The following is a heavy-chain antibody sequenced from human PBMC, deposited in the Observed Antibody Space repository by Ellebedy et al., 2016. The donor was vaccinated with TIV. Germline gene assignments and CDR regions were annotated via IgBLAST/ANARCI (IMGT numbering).Heavy chain of an antibody. CDR3: ARHGQFDY. Sequence: SETLSLTXAVSGGSITTKSYYWGWLRQPPGKGLVWIGAVYYSGSTYYNPSLKSRVTFSVDTSKNQFSLKLNSVTAADTAVYYCARHGQFDYWGQGTLVTVSS. CDR2: VYYSGST. J-gene: IGHJ4*02. CDR1: GGSITTKSYY. V-gene: IGHV4-39*01.